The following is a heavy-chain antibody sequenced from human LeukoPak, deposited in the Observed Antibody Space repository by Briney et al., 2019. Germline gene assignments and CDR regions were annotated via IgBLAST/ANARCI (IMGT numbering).Heavy chain of an antibody. J-gene: IGHJ4*02. CDR1: GFTFSSNG. Sequence: LSGGSLRLSCVASGFTFSSNGMHWVRQAPGKGLEWVTFIQYDGSNKYYADSVKGRFTISRDNSKNTLYLQMNSLRAEDTAVYYCARDPFADMVRGVSFDYWGQGTLVTVSS. CDR2: IQYDGSNK. V-gene: IGHV3-30*02. D-gene: IGHD3-10*01. CDR3: ARDPFADMVRGVSFDY.